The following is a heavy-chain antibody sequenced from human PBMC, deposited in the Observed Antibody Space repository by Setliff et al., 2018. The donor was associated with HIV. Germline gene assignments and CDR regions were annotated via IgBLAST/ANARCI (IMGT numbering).Heavy chain of an antibody. CDR1: GYSISSGYY. J-gene: IGHJ4*02. D-gene: IGHD3-10*02. CDR2: IYHSGST. V-gene: IGHV4-38-2*02. CDR3: ARDGVFGELPPDY. Sequence: PSETLSLTCTVSGYSISSGYYWGWIRQPPGKGLEWIGSIYHSGSTYYNPSLRSRVTISVDTSKNQFSLKLSSVTAADTAVYYCARDGVFGELPPDYWGQGTLVTVSS.